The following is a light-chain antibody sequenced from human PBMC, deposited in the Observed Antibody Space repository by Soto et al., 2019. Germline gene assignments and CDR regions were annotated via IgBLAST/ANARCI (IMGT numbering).Light chain of an antibody. CDR1: QTVTNNY. Sequence: EIVLTQSPGTLSLSPGERATLSCRASQTVTNNYLAWYQQRPGQAPRLLIYGASNRATGIPDRFSGSGSGTDFILTISRLEPEDFAVYYCHQCSYAPLTFGGGTKVEI. CDR2: GAS. J-gene: IGKJ4*01. V-gene: IGKV3-20*01. CDR3: HQCSYAPLT.